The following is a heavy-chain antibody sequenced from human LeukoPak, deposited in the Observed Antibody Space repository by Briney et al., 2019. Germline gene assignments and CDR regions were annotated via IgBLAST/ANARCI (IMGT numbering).Heavy chain of an antibody. V-gene: IGHV6-1*01. J-gene: IGHJ5*01. CDR1: GDSVSTNSAT. CDR3: ARLVGAAWFDS. CDR2: TYYRSKWNN. D-gene: IGHD1-26*01. Sequence: SQTLSLTCAISGDSVSTNSATWTWLRQSPSRGLEWLGKTYYRSKWNNDYAVSMKSRMTINPDTSKNQFSLQLNSVTPEDTAVYYCARLVGAAWFDSWGQGTLVTVSS.